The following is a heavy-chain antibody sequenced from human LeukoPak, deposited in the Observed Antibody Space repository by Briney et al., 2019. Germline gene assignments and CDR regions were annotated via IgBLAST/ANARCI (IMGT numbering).Heavy chain of an antibody. CDR3: ARGYCSGGSCRINMDV. CDR1: GGSFSGYY. CDR2: INHSGST. Sequence: SETLSLTCAVYGGSFSGYYWSWIRQPPGKGLEWIGEINHSGSTNYNPSLKSRVTISVDTSKNQFSLKLSSVTAADTAVYYCARGYCSGGSCRINMDVWGKGTTVTVSS. V-gene: IGHV4-34*01. J-gene: IGHJ6*03. D-gene: IGHD2-15*01.